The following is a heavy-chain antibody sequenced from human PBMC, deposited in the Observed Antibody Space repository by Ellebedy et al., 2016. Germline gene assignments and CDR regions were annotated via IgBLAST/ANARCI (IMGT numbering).Heavy chain of an antibody. CDR2: FNDNGGKT. Sequence: GGSLRLSXAASGFTFNNYPMGWVRQTPGKGLEWVSGFNDNGGKTNYAESVKGRFTISRDTSKNTLYLQMHSLRAEDTGVYYCAKVGVTYTVFWYFDLWGRGTLVTVSS. J-gene: IGHJ2*01. V-gene: IGHV3-23*01. CDR3: AKVGVTYTVFWYFDL. D-gene: IGHD3-16*01. CDR1: GFTFNNYP.